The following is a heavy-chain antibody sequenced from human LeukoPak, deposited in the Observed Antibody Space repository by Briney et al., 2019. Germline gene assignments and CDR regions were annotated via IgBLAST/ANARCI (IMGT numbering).Heavy chain of an antibody. J-gene: IGHJ3*02. CDR2: INPNSGGT. CDR3: ARVSKVLGAFDI. D-gene: IGHD3-3*01. Sequence: ASVKVSCKASGYTFTGYYMHWVRQAPGQGLEWMGWINPNSGGTNYAQKFQGRVTMTRDTSISTAYMEQSRLRSDDTAVYYCARVSKVLGAFDIWGQGTMVTVSS. CDR1: GYTFTGYY. V-gene: IGHV1-2*02.